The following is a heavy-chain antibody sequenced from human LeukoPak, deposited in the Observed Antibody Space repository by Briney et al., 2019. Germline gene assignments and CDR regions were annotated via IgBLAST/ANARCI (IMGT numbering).Heavy chain of an antibody. D-gene: IGHD1-26*01. CDR2: YRCSGETT. CDR3: AKDRGMVGASVRAFDY. J-gene: IGHJ4*02. Sequence: PWGFLRLLWAGSWFPFKKPPLDLVRQAPGKGLEWGLGYRCSGETTYYADSVKGRFTISRDNSQNTLYLQMSSLRGEDTALYYCAKDRGMVGASVRAFDYWGQGTLVTVSS. CDR1: WFPFKKPP. V-gene: IGHV3-23*01.